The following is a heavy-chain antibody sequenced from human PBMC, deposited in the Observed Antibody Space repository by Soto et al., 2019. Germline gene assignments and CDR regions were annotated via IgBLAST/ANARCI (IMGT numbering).Heavy chain of an antibody. CDR1: GYTFRSYD. V-gene: IGHV1-8*01. CDR2: VNPNTGNT. D-gene: IGHD3-10*01. Sequence: QGQLLQSGAEVKKPGASLKVSCTGSGYTFRSYDIHWGRQATGQGLEWMGWVNPNTGNTGYAQKFQGRVTMTRDMAKSSAYMEVNSLTAEDTAIYYGARAYGAGSFDFWGQGTIVSVSS. CDR3: ARAYGAGSFDF. J-gene: IGHJ5*01.